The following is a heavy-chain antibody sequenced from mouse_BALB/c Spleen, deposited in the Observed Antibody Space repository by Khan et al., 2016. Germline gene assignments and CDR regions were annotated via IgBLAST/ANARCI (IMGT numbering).Heavy chain of an antibody. J-gene: IGHJ3*01. CDR1: GFTFTDYY. V-gene: IGHV7-3*02. CDR2: ISNKANGYTT. CDR3: ARNDVGFAY. Sequence: EVELVESGGGLVQPGGSLRLSCATSGFTFTDYYMSWVRQPPGKALEWLGFISNKANGYTTKYSASVKGRFTISRDNSQSILYLQMNTLRAEDSATYYCARNDVGFAYWGQGTLVTVSA. D-gene: IGHD2-12*01.